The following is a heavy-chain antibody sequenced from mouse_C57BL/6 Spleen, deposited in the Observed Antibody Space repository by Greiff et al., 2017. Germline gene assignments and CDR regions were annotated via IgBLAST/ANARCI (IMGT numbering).Heavy chain of an antibody. CDR2: ISDGGSYT. CDR3: ARDEGPYDGFNYFDY. J-gene: IGHJ2*01. CDR1: GFTFSSYA. D-gene: IGHD2-3*01. Sequence: EVQLVESGGGLVKPGGSLKLSCAASGFTFSSYAMSWVRQTPEKRLEWVATISDGGSYTYYPDNVKGRFTISRDNAKNNLYLQMSHLKSEDTAMYYCARDEGPYDGFNYFDYWGQGTTRTVSS. V-gene: IGHV5-4*01.